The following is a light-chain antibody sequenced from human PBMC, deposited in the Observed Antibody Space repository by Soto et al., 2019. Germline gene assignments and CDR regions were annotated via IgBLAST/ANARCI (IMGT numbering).Light chain of an antibody. CDR3: QQYGSSLFI. CDR1: QSVSRNY. V-gene: IGKV3-20*01. CDR2: AAS. Sequence: EIVLTQSPGTLSLSPGERATLSCRASQSVSRNYLAWYQQKPGQAPRLLIYAASSRATGIPDRFSGSGSGTDFTLTISRLEPEDFAVYYCQQYGSSLFIFGPGTKVDIK. J-gene: IGKJ3*01.